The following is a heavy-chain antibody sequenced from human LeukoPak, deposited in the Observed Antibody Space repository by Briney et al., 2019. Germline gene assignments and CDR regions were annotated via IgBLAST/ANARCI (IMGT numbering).Heavy chain of an antibody. CDR2: IIPIFGTA. D-gene: IGHD3-22*01. CDR1: GGTFSSYA. Sequence: GSSVKVSCKASGGTFSSYAISWVRQAPGQGLEWMGGIIPIFGTANYAQKLQGRVTITADESTSTAYMELSSLRSEDTAVYYCARARYYYDSSGYWYLDYWGQGTLVTVSS. CDR3: ARARYYYDSSGYWYLDY. V-gene: IGHV1-69*01. J-gene: IGHJ4*02.